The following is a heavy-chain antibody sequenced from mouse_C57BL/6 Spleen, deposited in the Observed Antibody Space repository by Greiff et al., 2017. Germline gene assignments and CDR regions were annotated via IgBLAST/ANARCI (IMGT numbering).Heavy chain of an antibody. J-gene: IGHJ2*01. V-gene: IGHV5-4*01. Sequence: EVQRVESGGGLVKPGGSLKLSCAASGFTFSSYAMSWVRQTPEKRLEWVATISDGGSYTYSPDNVKGRFTISRDNAKNNLYLQMSHLKSEDTAMYYCARDSSGYYFDYWGQGTTLTVSS. CDR3: ARDSSGYYFDY. CDR2: ISDGGSYT. D-gene: IGHD3-2*02. CDR1: GFTFSSYA.